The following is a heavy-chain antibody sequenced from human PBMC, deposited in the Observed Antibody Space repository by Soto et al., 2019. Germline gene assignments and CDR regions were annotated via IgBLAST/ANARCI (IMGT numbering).Heavy chain of an antibody. CDR3: TTGSVEGY. CDR2: IKTKTQGETT. V-gene: IGHV3-15*07. CDR1: GFSISSAW. J-gene: IGHJ4*02. Sequence: EVQLVESGGGLVKPGGSLRLSCAASGFSISSAWMNWVRQAPGKGLEWVGRIKTKTQGETTDYPAPVTGRFTSSRDDSKSTLYLQMNSLKMEDTAVYYCTTGSVEGYWGQGTLVTVSS. D-gene: IGHD3-3*01.